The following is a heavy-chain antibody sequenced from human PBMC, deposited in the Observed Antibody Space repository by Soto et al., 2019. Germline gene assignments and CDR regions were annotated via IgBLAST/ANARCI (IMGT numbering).Heavy chain of an antibody. CDR1: GFTFSSYW. CDR2: IKQDGSEK. D-gene: IGHD5-18*01. V-gene: IGHV3-7*05. J-gene: IGHJ6*02. Sequence: EVQLVESGGGLVQPGGSLRLSCAASGFTFSSYWMSWVRQAPGKGLEWVANIKQDGSEKYYVDSVKGRFTISRDNAKNSLYLQMNSLRAEDTAVYYCARELQLWSSPDYHYYGMDVWGQGTTVTVSS. CDR3: ARELQLWSSPDYHYYGMDV.